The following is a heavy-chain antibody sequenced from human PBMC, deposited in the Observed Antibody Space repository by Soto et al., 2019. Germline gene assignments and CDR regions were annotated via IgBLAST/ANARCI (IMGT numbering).Heavy chain of an antibody. J-gene: IGHJ5*02. CDR3: ARGGSIAAHNWFDP. CDR1: GYTFTGYY. CDR2: INPNSGGT. V-gene: IGHV1-2*04. D-gene: IGHD6-6*01. Sequence: QVQLVQSGAEVKKPGASVKVSCKASGYTFTGYYMHWVRQAPGQGLEWMGWINPNSGGTNYVQKFQGWVTMTRDTSISTAYMELSRLRSDDTAVYYCARGGSIAAHNWFDPWGQGTLVTVSS.